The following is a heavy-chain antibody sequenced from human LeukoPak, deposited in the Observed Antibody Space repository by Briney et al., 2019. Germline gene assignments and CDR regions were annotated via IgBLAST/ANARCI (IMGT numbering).Heavy chain of an antibody. CDR3: ARDRPFYDIPMDV. V-gene: IGHV3-30*02. D-gene: IGHD3-9*01. CDR1: GFIFSSYG. CDR2: IRYDGIKK. J-gene: IGHJ6*03. Sequence: GGSLRLSCAASGFIFSSYGMHWVRQAPGKGLEWVAFIRYDGIKKYYADSVKGRFTISRDNSKNTLYLQMNSLRAEDTGVYYCARDRPFYDIPMDVWGKGTTVTISS.